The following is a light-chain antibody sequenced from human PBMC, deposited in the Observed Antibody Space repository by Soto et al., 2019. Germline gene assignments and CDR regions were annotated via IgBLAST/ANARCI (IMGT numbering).Light chain of an antibody. CDR2: GAS. CDR1: QGVSSSC. V-gene: IGKV3-20*01. CDR3: HQYSNWPPWT. J-gene: IGKJ1*01. Sequence: EIVLTQSPGTLSLSPGERVTLSCRASQGVSSSCLAWYQQKPGQAPRLLIFGASNRATGIPDRFSGSASGTDFTLTISRLAPEDSAVYYCHQYSNWPPWTFGPGTKGDIK.